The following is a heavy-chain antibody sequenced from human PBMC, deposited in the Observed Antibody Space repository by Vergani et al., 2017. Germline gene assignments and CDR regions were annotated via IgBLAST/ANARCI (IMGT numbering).Heavy chain of an antibody. CDR3: ARGHPVGSY. Sequence: EVQVVESGGGLVQPGGSLRLSCAASGFIFSDHYMDWVRQAPGKGLEWVAAIKGDGSAKQYVESVKGRFTISRENAKSSLYLQMNSLRVADTAVYYCARGHPVGSYWGQGTLVTVSS. CDR1: GFIFSDHY. J-gene: IGHJ4*02. V-gene: IGHV3-7*01. D-gene: IGHD1-26*01. CDR2: IKGDGSAK.